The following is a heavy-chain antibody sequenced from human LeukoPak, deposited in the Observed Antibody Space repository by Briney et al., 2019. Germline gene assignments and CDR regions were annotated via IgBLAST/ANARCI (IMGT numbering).Heavy chain of an antibody. Sequence: PGGSLRLSCAASGFTFSTYSMNWVRQAPGKGLEWVSSISSSTSYIYYADSVKGRFTISRDNPKNSLYLQMNSLRAEYTAVYYCSTAGYYLPDYWGQGTLVTVSS. V-gene: IGHV3-21*01. CDR2: ISSSTSYI. CDR1: GFTFSTYS. D-gene: IGHD3-22*01. CDR3: STAGYYLPDY. J-gene: IGHJ4*02.